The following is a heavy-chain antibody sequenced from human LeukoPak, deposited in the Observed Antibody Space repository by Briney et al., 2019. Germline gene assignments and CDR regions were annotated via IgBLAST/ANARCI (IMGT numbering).Heavy chain of an antibody. CDR3: AKAGGRLLTPFDP. J-gene: IGHJ5*02. V-gene: IGHV3-30*18. CDR2: ISDDGSNK. D-gene: IGHD1-26*01. Sequence: GGSLRLSCAVSGFTFSSYGVHWVRQAPGKGLGWVAVISDDGSNKYYADSVKGGFTMSRDNSKNTLYLLMNSLRAEDTAVYYCAKAGGRLLTPFDPWGQGTLVTVSS. CDR1: GFTFSSYG.